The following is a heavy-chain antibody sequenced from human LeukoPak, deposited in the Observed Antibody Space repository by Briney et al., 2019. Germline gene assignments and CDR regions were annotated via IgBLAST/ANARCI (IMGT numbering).Heavy chain of an antibody. D-gene: IGHD1-14*01. V-gene: IGHV4-34*01. Sequence: SETLSLTCAVYGGSFSGYYWSWIRQPPGKGLEWIGEINHSGSTNYNPSLKSRVTISVDTSKNQFSLKLRSVTAADTAVYYCARVAGPELEFNDYWGQGTLVTVSS. CDR1: GGSFSGYY. CDR2: INHSGST. J-gene: IGHJ4*02. CDR3: ARVAGPELEFNDY.